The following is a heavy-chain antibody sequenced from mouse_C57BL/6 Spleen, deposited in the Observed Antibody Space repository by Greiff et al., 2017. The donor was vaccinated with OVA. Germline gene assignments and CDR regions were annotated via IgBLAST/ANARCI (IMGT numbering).Heavy chain of an antibody. J-gene: IGHJ2*01. D-gene: IGHD2-3*01. CDR1: GYAFSSSW. V-gene: IGHV1-82*01. CDR3: ASGDGYYNYFDY. CDR2: IYPGDGDN. Sequence: QVQLQQSGPELVKPGASVKISCKASGYAFSSSWMNWVKQRPGKGLEWIGRIYPGDGDNNYNGKLKGKATLTADKSSSPAYMQLSSLTSEDSAVYFCASGDGYYNYFDYWGQGTTLTVSS.